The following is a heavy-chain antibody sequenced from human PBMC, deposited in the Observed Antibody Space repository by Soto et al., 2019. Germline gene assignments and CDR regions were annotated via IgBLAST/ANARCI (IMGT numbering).Heavy chain of an antibody. V-gene: IGHV2-5*02. CDR1: GFSLSTSGVG. Sequence: QITLKESGPTLVKPTQTLTLTCTFSGFSLSTSGVGVGWIRQPPGKALEWLALISWDDDKRYSPSLKSRLTITKDTSKNQVVLTMTNMDPVDTTTYYCAQENSGSYFYYFYGMDVWGQGTTVTVSS. D-gene: IGHD1-26*01. J-gene: IGHJ6*02. CDR2: ISWDDDK. CDR3: AQENSGSYFYYFYGMDV.